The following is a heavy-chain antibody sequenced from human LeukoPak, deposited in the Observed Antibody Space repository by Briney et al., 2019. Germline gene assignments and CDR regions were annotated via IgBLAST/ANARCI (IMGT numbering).Heavy chain of an antibody. Sequence: ASVKVSCKASGYTFTGYYMHWVRQAPGQGLEWMGWINPNSGGTNYAQKFQGRVTMTRDTSTSTAYMELSRLRSDDTAVYYCARDSPLTMIVVVYFDYWGQGTLVTVSS. CDR1: GYTFTGYY. CDR3: ARDSPLTMIVVVYFDY. V-gene: IGHV1-2*02. D-gene: IGHD3-22*01. CDR2: INPNSGGT. J-gene: IGHJ4*02.